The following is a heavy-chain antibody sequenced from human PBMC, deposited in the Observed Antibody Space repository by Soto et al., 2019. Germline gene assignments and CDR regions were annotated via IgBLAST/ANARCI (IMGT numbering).Heavy chain of an antibody. CDR2: ISAYNGKT. J-gene: IGHJ6*02. Sequence: QVQLVQSGAEVKKPGASVKVSCKASGYTFTSYGISWVRQAPGQGVEWMGWISAYNGKTKYAQKLQGRVTMTTDTSTSTAYMELRSLRSDDTAVYYCARDQNYDFWSGYGYYYGMDVWGQGTTVTVSS. D-gene: IGHD3-3*01. CDR3: ARDQNYDFWSGYGYYYGMDV. V-gene: IGHV1-18*01. CDR1: GYTFTSYG.